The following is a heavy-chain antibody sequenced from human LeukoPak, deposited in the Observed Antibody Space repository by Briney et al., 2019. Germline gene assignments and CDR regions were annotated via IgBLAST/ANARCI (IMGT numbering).Heavy chain of an antibody. V-gene: IGHV3-74*01. CDR3: ARDAVDTANAV. Sequence: QAGGSLRLSGAASGFTFTTYWMHWVRQAPGKGLVWVSHINSDGSITSYADSVKGRFTISRDNAKNTLYLQMNSLRAEDTAVYYCARDAVDTANAVWGQGTTVTVSS. CDR2: INSDGSIT. D-gene: IGHD5-18*01. CDR1: GFTFTTYW. J-gene: IGHJ6*02.